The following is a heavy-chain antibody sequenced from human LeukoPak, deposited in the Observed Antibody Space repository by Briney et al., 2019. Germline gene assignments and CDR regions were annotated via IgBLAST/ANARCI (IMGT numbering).Heavy chain of an antibody. J-gene: IGHJ6*02. V-gene: IGHV3-23*01. CDR2: ISGPGVYT. CDR1: GSTFSNFA. D-gene: IGHD2-15*01. Sequence: GGSLRLSCATSGSTFSNFAMNWVRQAPGKGLEWVSSISGPGVYTNYADSVKGRFTITRDNSRNTVYLQMNALRAEDTAVYYCASGWGMAVGGQGTTVTVSS. CDR3: ASGWGMAV.